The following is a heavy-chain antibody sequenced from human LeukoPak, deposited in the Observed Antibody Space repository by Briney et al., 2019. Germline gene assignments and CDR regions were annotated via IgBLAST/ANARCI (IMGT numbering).Heavy chain of an antibody. J-gene: IGHJ4*02. Sequence: SETLSLTCTVSGDSINNNNYYWGWIRQPPGKGLEWIGSIYYSGSTYYNPSLKSRVTISVDTSKNQFSLKLSSVTAADTAVYYCARVIYGDYVDYWGQGTLVTVSS. CDR3: ARVIYGDYVDY. CDR1: GDSINNNNYY. V-gene: IGHV4-39*07. CDR2: IYYSGST. D-gene: IGHD4-17*01.